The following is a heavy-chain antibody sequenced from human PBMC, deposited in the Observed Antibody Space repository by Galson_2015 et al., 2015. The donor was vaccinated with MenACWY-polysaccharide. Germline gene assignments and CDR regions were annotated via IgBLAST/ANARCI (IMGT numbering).Heavy chain of an antibody. V-gene: IGHV3-11*01. CDR1: GFSLGAWY. Sequence: SLRLSCAASGFSLGAWYMSWIRQAPGKGLEWLSYTSKSGDSIYYGDSVKGRFAISRDNAKNSLYLQLNSLEVEDTAIYYCARGHYGLDVWGQGTTVTVSS. CDR3: ARGHYGLDV. J-gene: IGHJ6*02. CDR2: TSKSGDSI.